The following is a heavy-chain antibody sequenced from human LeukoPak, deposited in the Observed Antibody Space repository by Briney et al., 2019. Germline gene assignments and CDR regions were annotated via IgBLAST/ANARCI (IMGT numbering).Heavy chain of an antibody. J-gene: IGHJ3*02. CDR1: GFTFSSYW. Sequence: PGGSLRLSCAASGFTFSSYWMHWVRQAPGKGLVWVSRINSDGSSTSYADSVKGRFTISRDNAKNSLYLQMNSLRAEDTAVYYCAREASSSWFAFDIWGQGTMVTVSS. CDR2: INSDGSST. D-gene: IGHD6-13*01. V-gene: IGHV3-74*01. CDR3: AREASSSWFAFDI.